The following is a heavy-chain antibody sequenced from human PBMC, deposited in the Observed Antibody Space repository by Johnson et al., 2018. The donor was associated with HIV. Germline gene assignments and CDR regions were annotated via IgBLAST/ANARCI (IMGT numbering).Heavy chain of an antibody. CDR1: GITFSDYY. CDR2: SRNKANSYTT. D-gene: IGHD3-10*01. Sequence: VQLVESGGGLVKPGGSLRLSCAASGITFSDYYMSWIRQAPGKGLEWVGRSRNKANSYTTEYAASGKGRFTISRDDSKNALYLQMNSLRVEDTAVYYCASSYSESDAFDIWGQGTMVTVSS. J-gene: IGHJ3*02. V-gene: IGHV3-72*01. CDR3: ASSYSESDAFDI.